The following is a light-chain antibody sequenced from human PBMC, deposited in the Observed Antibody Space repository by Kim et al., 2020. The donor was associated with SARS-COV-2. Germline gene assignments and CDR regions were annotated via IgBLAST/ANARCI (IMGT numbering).Light chain of an antibody. V-gene: IGKV3-20*01. J-gene: IGKJ4*01. CDR3: HQYATSPLT. CDR1: QSVGKNY. CDR2: DAS. Sequence: EIVLTQSPGTLSLSPGERATLSCRASQSVGKNYLAWYQQKPGQAPRFLIYDASTRATGVPDRFSGSGSGEDFTLTISRLEPEDFAVYYCHQYATSPLTFGGGTKVDIK.